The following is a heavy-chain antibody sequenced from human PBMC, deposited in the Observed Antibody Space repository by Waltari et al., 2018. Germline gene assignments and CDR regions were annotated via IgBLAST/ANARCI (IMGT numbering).Heavy chain of an antibody. CDR3: ARDRGRGLHLDT. D-gene: IGHD1-1*01. J-gene: IGHJ5*02. V-gene: IGHV4-4*02. CDR1: GDSVSSTYW. Sequence: QLQLQESGPGLVKPSGTLSLTCGVSGDSVSSTYWWSWVRLSPQKGLEWIGQVHGSGRTNYSPSFASRVTVSLETSKNEIYLRMSDATAADTAVYYCARDRGRGLHLDTWGPGTLVTVSP. CDR2: VHGSGRT.